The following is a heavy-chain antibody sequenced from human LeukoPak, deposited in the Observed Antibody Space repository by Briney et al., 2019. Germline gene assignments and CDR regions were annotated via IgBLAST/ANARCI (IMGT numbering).Heavy chain of an antibody. CDR3: AKGIAAAFIRAATFDY. D-gene: IGHD6-13*01. CDR2: ITGSGVST. V-gene: IGHV3-23*01. Sequence: GGSLRLSCAASGFTFSSYAMSWVRQAPGKGLEWVSAITGSGVSTYYADSVKGRFTISRGNLKNTLYLQMNSLRAEDTAVYYCAKGIAAAFIRAATFDYWGQGTLVTVSS. CDR1: GFTFSSYA. J-gene: IGHJ4*02.